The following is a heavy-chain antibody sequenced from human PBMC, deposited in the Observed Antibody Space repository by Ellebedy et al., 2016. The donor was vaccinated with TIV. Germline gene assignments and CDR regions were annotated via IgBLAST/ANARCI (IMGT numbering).Heavy chain of an antibody. V-gene: IGHV3-23*01. D-gene: IGHD1-26*01. Sequence: AGSLRLSXTASGFDFKNFAMNWVRETPGKGLEWVSGISGFGDRTYYADSVKGRFTISRDNSRDTLYLQMNSLNVDDTAVYYCAKDRGSGTYENWFNPWGQGALVTVSP. CDR1: GFDFKNFA. J-gene: IGHJ5*02. CDR3: AKDRGSGTYENWFNP. CDR2: ISGFGDRT.